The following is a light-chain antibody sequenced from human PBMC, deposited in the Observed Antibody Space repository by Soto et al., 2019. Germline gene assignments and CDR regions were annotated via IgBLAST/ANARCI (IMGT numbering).Light chain of an antibody. CDR3: QSYDSSLSGSNYV. CDR2: GNS. Sequence: QSLLTQPPSVSGAPGQRVTISCTGSSSNIGAGYDVHWYQQLPGTAPKLLIYGNSNRPSGVPDRFSGSKSATSASLAITGLQAEDEDDYYCQSYDSSLSGSNYVFGTGTKVTVL. J-gene: IGLJ1*01. CDR1: SSNIGAGYD. V-gene: IGLV1-40*01.